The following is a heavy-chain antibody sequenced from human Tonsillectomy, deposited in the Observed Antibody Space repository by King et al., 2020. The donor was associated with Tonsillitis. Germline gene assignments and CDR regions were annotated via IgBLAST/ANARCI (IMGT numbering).Heavy chain of an antibody. Sequence: DVQLVESGGGLVQPGGSLRLSCAASGFTFSSYTMSWVRQAPGKGLEWVAAISGGGSSTYYADSVKGRFTISRDNSKTTLYLQMNSLRAEDTAVYYCAKDLLSDLEGYVDYSYYMDVWGKGTTVTVSS. J-gene: IGHJ6*03. CDR1: GFTFSSYT. CDR2: ISGGGSST. CDR3: AKDLLSDLEGYVDYSYYMDV. V-gene: IGHV3-23*04. D-gene: IGHD5-12*01.